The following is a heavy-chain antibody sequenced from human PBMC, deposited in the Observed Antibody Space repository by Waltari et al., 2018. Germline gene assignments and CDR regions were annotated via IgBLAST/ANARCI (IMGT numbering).Heavy chain of an antibody. D-gene: IGHD3-10*01. CDR2: IYHSGST. J-gene: IGHJ4*02. CDR3: ARERRELVTELRVILTRYFDY. CDR1: GYSISSGYY. Sequence: QVQLQESGPGLVKPSETLSLTCTVSGYSISSGYYWGWIRQPPGKGLEWIGSIYHSGSTYYNPSLKSRVTISVDTSKNQFSLKLSSVTAADTAVYYCARERRELVTELRVILTRYFDYWGQGTLVTVSS. V-gene: IGHV4-38-2*02.